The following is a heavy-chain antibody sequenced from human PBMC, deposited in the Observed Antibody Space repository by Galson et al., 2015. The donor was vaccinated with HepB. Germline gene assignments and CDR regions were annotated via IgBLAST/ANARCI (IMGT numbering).Heavy chain of an antibody. Sequence: SVKVSCKASGGTFSSYAISWVRQAPGQGLEWMGGIIPIFGTANYAQKFQGRVTITADESTSTAYMELSSLRSEDTAVYYCARQDYGAHYFDYWGQGTLVTVSS. CDR3: ARQDYGAHYFDY. V-gene: IGHV1-69*13. J-gene: IGHJ4*02. CDR1: GGTFSSYA. D-gene: IGHD4-17*01. CDR2: IIPIFGTA.